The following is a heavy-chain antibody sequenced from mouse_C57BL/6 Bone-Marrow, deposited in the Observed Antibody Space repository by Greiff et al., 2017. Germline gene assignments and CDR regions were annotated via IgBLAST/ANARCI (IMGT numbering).Heavy chain of an antibody. Sequence: VQLQQSGAELVKPGASVKLSCTASGFNIKDYYIHWVKQRTEQGLEWIGRIDPEDGETKYAQKFQDKATITADTSSNTAYLQLSSLTSADTAVYYCTRSLIYYGTNYWGQGTTLTVSS. V-gene: IGHV14-2*01. CDR1: GFNIKDYY. D-gene: IGHD1-1*01. CDR2: IDPEDGET. CDR3: TRSLIYYGTNY. J-gene: IGHJ2*01.